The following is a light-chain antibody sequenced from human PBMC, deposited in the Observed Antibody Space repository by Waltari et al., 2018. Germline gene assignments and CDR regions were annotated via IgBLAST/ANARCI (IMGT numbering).Light chain of an antibody. CDR2: WAS. Sequence: DIVMTQSPDSLAVSLGERATINCKSRQSVLYSSNNKNYLAWYQQKPGQPPRLLIYWASTRESGVPDRFSGSGSGTDFTLTISSLQAEDVALYYCQQYYSTPQAFGQGTKVEI. CDR1: QSVLYSSNNKNY. CDR3: QQYYSTPQA. J-gene: IGKJ1*01. V-gene: IGKV4-1*01.